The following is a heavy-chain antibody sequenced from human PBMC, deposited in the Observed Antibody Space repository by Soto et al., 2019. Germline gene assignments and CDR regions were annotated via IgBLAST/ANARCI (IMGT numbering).Heavy chain of an antibody. CDR2: ISGSGGST. Sequence: PGGSLRLSCAASGFTFSSYAMSWVRQAPGKGLEWVSAISGSGGSTYYADSVKGRFTISRDNSKNTLYLQMNSLRAEDTAVYYCARGRCSGGSCYSQSYYYYMDVWGKGTTVTVSS. V-gene: IGHV3-23*01. CDR3: ARGRCSGGSCYSQSYYYYMDV. J-gene: IGHJ6*03. CDR1: GFTFSSYA. D-gene: IGHD2-15*01.